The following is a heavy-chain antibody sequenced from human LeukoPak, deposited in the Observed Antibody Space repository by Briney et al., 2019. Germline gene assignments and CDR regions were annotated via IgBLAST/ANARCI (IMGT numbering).Heavy chain of an antibody. J-gene: IGHJ4*02. CDR3: AGTTDYSSFLAF. D-gene: IGHD4-11*01. Sequence: SQTLSLTCAVSGDSFSSSSAVWNWIRQSPARGLEWLGRTYYRSKWHNEYAESVKSRISITSDTSKNPFSLQLNSVTPEDTAEYYCAGTTDYSSFLAFWGQGTLVTVSS. CDR2: TYYRSKWHN. V-gene: IGHV6-1*01. CDR1: GDSFSSSSAV.